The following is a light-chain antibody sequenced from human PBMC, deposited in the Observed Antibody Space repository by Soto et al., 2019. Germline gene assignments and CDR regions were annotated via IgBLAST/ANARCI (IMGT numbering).Light chain of an antibody. CDR1: QSVTRY. CDR3: QQRSNWPPLT. CDR2: DAS. Sequence: EIVLTQSPASLSLSVGERATLSCRASQSVTRYLAWYQKKPGQAPRLLIYDASNRAAGVPARFSGSGSGTDFTLTISSREPEDFAVYYCQQRSNWPPLTFGGGTKVEI. V-gene: IGKV3-11*01. J-gene: IGKJ4*01.